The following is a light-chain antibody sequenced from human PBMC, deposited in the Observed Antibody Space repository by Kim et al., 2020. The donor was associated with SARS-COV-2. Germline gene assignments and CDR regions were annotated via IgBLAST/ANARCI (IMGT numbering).Light chain of an antibody. V-gene: IGKV2-30*01. J-gene: IGKJ2*01. CDR1: QSLVYRGGSTY. CDR3: MQGTHWPYT. CDR2: RVS. Sequence: QAAPTSCRASQSLVYRGGSTYLSWFQQRPGQSPRRLIFRVSNRGSGVPDKFTGSGSGTDFTLKISSVDAEDVGVYYCMQGTHWPYTFGQGTKLEIK.